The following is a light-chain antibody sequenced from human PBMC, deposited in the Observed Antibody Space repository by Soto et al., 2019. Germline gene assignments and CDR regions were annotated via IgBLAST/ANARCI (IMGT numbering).Light chain of an antibody. CDR2: SNN. Sequence: VLTQPPSASGTPGQRVIISCSGSSSNIGTKTVTWYQQLPGTAPKLLIYSNNQRPSGVPDRFSGSKSGTSASLAISGLQSEDEADYFCAAWDDSLNGPVFGGGTKLTVL. J-gene: IGLJ2*01. CDR3: AAWDDSLNGPV. CDR1: SSNIGTKT. V-gene: IGLV1-44*01.